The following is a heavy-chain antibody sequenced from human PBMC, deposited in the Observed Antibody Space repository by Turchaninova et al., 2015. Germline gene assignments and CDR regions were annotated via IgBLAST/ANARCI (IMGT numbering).Heavy chain of an antibody. J-gene: IGHJ4*02. Sequence: EVQLVESGGGLVQPGRSLRLSCTASGFTFGDYAMSWFRQAPGKGLEWVGLIRSKAYGGTTEYAASVRGRFTISRDDSNSIAYLQVNSLKTEDTAVYYCTRDLSGRDLLLTYDYWGQGTLVTVSS. D-gene: IGHD1-26*01. V-gene: IGHV3-49*03. CDR2: IRSKAYGGTT. CDR1: GFTFGDYA. CDR3: TRDLSGRDLLLTYDY.